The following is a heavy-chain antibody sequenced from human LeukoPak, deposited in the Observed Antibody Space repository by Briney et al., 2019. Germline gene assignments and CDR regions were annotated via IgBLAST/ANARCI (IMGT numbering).Heavy chain of an antibody. CDR2: SYSGGNT. J-gene: IGHJ2*01. D-gene: IGHD6-19*01. Sequence: GGSLRLSCAASGFTVSINYMSWVRQAPGKGLEGVSVSYSGGNTYYADAVKGRFTISRDKSENTLYLQMTSLRAEDTAVYYCASAIAVAIVDWYFDLWGRGTLVTVSS. CDR3: ASAIAVAIVDWYFDL. V-gene: IGHV3-53*01. CDR1: GFTVSINY.